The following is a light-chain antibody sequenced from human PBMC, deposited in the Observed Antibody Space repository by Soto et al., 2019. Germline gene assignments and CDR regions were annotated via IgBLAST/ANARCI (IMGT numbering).Light chain of an antibody. Sequence: RVTTQSPATLSVSPGERATLSCRASQNVAGDLAWYQQKPGQAPRLHIYRTSTSATGIPARFSGSESGTEFTLTISSLQSEDFAVYYCQEYNGRSSFGQGTKVEIK. J-gene: IGKJ1*01. CDR2: RTS. CDR1: QNVAGD. CDR3: QEYNGRSS. V-gene: IGKV3-15*01.